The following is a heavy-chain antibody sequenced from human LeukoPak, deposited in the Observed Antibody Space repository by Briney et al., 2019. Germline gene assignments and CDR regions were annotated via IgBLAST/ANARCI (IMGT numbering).Heavy chain of an antibody. J-gene: IGHJ6*02. D-gene: IGHD3-3*01. CDR1: GGSISSSSYY. Sequence: SETLSLTCTVSGGSISSSSYYWGWIRQPPGKGLEWIGEIYHSGSTNYNPSLKSRVTISVDKSKNQFSLKLSSVTAADTAVYYCARYYDFWSGYLRNYGMDVWGQGTTVTVSS. CDR2: IYHSGST. CDR3: ARYYDFWSGYLRNYGMDV. V-gene: IGHV4-39*07.